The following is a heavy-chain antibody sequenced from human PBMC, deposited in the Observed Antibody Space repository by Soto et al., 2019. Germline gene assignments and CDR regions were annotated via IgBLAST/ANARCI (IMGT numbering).Heavy chain of an antibody. V-gene: IGHV3-74*01. CDR1: GFTFSSYW. J-gene: IGHJ4*02. CDR3: VRYPRSVGGSYRPDY. Sequence: EVQLVESGGGLVQPGGSLRLSCAASGFTFSSYWMHWVRQVPEKGLVWVSRINSDGSITNYADAVKGRFTISRDNVKNTLSLQMNSLRAEATAVYYCVRYPRSVGGSYRPDYWGQGTLVTVSS. CDR2: INSDGSIT. D-gene: IGHD3-16*02.